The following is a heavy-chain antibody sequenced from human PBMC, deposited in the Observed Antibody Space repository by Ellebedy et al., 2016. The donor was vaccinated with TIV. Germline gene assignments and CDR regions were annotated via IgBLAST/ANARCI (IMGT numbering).Heavy chain of an antibody. D-gene: IGHD6-25*01. CDR3: IHRSAAFDYHGLDV. CDR2: ASWNGDK. CDR1: GFSLTTGGVG. J-gene: IGHJ6*02. Sequence: SGPTLVKPPQTLTLTCTFSGFSLTTGGVGVGWIRQPPGKALEWLVVASWNGDKRYSPSLKSRLTITKDTSNNQVVLTMTNMDPVDTATYYWIHRSAAFDYHGLDVWGQGIAVTVSS. V-gene: IGHV2-5*01.